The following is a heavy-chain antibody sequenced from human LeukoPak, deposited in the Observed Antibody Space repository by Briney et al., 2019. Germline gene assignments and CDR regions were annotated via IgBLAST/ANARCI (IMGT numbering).Heavy chain of an antibody. CDR1: GFTFSSYA. D-gene: IGHD6-19*01. J-gene: IGHJ1*01. CDR2: ISYDGSNK. CDR3: ASGSSGWLEYFQH. Sequence: GGSLRLSCAASGFTFSSYAMHWVRQAPGKGLEWVAVISYDGSNKYYADSVKGRFTISRDNSKNTLYLQMNSLRAEDTAVYYCASGSSGWLEYFQHRGQGTLVTVSS. V-gene: IGHV3-30-3*01.